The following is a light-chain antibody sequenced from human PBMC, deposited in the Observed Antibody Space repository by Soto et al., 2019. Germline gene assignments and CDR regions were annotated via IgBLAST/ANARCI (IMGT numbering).Light chain of an antibody. J-gene: IGKJ5*01. Sequence: DFVMTQSPLSLPVTPGEPASISCRSSQSLLHRNGYNYLDWYLQKPGQSPQVLIYLGSNRASGVPDRFSGSGSGTDFTLNISRVEAEDVGVYYCMQALQTPPTFGQGTRLEIK. CDR3: MQALQTPPT. V-gene: IGKV2-28*01. CDR1: QSLLHRNGYNY. CDR2: LGS.